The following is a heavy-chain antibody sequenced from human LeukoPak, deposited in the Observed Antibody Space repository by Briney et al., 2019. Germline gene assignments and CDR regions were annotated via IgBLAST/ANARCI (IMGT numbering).Heavy chain of an antibody. V-gene: IGHV1-69*05. J-gene: IGHJ6*03. CDR2: IISIFGTA. CDR3: VRVGRGGSYITNYYYYYMDV. Sequence: GASVKVSCKASGGSFSSYAIRWVRQAPGQGLEWMGGIISIFGTANYAQKFQGRVTITTDESTSTAYMELSSLRSEDTAVYYCVRVGRGGSYITNYYYYYMDVWGKGPTVTVSS. D-gene: IGHD1-26*01. CDR1: GGSFSSYA.